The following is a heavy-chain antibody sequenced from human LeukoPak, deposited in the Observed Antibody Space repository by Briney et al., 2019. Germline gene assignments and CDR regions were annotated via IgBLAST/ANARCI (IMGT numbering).Heavy chain of an antibody. Sequence: PSETLSLTCTVSGGSISSYYWSWIRQPPGKGLEWIGYIYYSGSTNYNTSLKSRVTISVDTSKNQFSLKLSSVTAADTAVYYCARVSSSSWPEPIRYYYYGMDVWGKGTTVTVSS. CDR3: ARVSSSSWPEPIRYYYYGMDV. D-gene: IGHD6-13*01. J-gene: IGHJ6*04. V-gene: IGHV4-59*01. CDR2: IYYSGST. CDR1: GGSISSYY.